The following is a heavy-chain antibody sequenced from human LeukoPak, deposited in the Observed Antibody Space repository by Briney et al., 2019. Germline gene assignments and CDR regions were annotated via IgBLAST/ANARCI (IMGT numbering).Heavy chain of an antibody. D-gene: IGHD3-3*01. Sequence: GSSVKVSCKASGGTFSSYDINWVRQAPGQGLEWMGGIIPIFDTAIYAVKCQGRITITADESTSTAYTELSSLTSEDTAVYYCARETEDFWSGYFDYWGQGTLVTVSS. J-gene: IGHJ4*02. CDR2: IIPIFDTA. CDR1: GGTFSSYD. V-gene: IGHV1-69*19. CDR3: ARETEDFWSGYFDY.